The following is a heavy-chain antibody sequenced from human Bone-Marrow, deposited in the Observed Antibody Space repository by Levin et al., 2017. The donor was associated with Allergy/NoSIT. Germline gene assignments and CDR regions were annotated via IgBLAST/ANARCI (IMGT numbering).Heavy chain of an antibody. Sequence: GGSLRLSCAASGFTFSSYDMHWVRQVAGRGLEWVSAIGSAGDTYYSDSVNGRFTIFRENDKNSLYLQVKSLRAGDTAVYYCTRGSGRNGGFYNYGMDVWGQGTTVTVSS. CDR2: IGSAGDT. CDR3: TRGSGRNGGFYNYGMDV. D-gene: IGHD2-15*01. J-gene: IGHJ6*02. V-gene: IGHV3-13*01. CDR1: GFTFSSYD.